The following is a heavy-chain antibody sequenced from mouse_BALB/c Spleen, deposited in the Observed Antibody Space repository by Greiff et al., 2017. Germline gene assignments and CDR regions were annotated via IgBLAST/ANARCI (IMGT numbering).Heavy chain of an antibody. J-gene: IGHJ3*01. CDR1: GYTFTSYW. CDR2: INPSTGYT. D-gene: IGHD1-2*01. V-gene: IGHV1-7*01. Sequence: VKLVESGAELAKPGASVKMSCKASGYTFTSYWMHWVKQRPGQGLEWIGYINPSTGYTEYNQKFKDKATLTADKSSSTAYMQLSSLTSEDSAVYYCARWAATGFAYWGQGTLVTVSA. CDR3: ARWAATGFAY.